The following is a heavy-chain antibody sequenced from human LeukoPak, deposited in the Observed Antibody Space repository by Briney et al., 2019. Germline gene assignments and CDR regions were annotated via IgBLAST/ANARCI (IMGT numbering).Heavy chain of an antibody. CDR2: IIPIFGTA. J-gene: IGHJ6*02. Sequence: ASVKVSCKASGGTFSSYAISWVRQAPGQGLEWMGGIIPIFGTADYAPKFQGRVTITADESTSTGYMELRSLRSYETAVYYCAGDQEVRGVIFYYGMDVWGQGTTVTVSS. V-gene: IGHV1-69*13. D-gene: IGHD3-10*01. CDR3: AGDQEVRGVIFYYGMDV. CDR1: GGTFSSYA.